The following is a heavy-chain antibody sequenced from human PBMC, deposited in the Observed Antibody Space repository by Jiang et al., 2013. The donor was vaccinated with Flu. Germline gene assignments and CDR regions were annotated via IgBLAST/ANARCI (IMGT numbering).Heavy chain of an antibody. CDR1: GGSISSYY. J-gene: IGHJ5*02. V-gene: IGHV4-59*01. CDR2: IYYSGST. Sequence: LLKPSETLSLTCTVSGGSISSYYWSWIRQPPGKGLEWIGYIYYSGSTNYNPSLKSRVTISVDTSKNQFSLKLSSVTAADTAVYYCARIRNYYDSSGYFPFDPWGQGTLVTVSS. CDR3: ARIRNYYDSSGYFPFDP. D-gene: IGHD3-22*01.